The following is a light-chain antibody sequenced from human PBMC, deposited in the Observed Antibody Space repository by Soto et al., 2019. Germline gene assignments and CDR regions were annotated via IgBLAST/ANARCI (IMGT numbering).Light chain of an antibody. V-gene: IGKV3-20*01. CDR1: QSVYSSH. Sequence: EIVLTQSPGTLSLSPGERATLSCRASQSVYSSHLAWYRQKPGQVPRLLIYVASSRATGIPDRFRGSGSGTEFTLTISRLEPEDFAVYYCQQYHSAPFHFGPGTKVDIK. J-gene: IGKJ3*01. CDR2: VAS. CDR3: QQYHSAPFH.